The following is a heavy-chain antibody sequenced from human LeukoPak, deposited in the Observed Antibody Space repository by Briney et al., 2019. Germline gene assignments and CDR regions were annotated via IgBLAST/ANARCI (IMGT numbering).Heavy chain of an antibody. J-gene: IGHJ5*02. CDR3: ARLADCGGDWYARPHWSDP. CDR1: GGSMNENY. D-gene: IGHD2-21*02. V-gene: IGHV4-59*08. Sequence: PSETLSLTCTVSGGSMNENYWAWIRQPPGKRLEWIGYVHSSGGTKYNPSLKSRVTVSIDMSKNQFSLNLRSVSAADTAVYYCARLADCGGDWYARPHWSDPWGEGRLVSVSS. CDR2: VHSSGGT.